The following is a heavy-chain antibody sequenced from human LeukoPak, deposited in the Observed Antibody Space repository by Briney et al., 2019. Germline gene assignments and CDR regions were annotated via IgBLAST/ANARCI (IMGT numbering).Heavy chain of an antibody. V-gene: IGHV1-18*01. Sequence: ASVKVSCKASGYTFTSYGISWVRQAPGQGLEWMGWISAYNGNTNYAQKLQGRVTMTTDTSTSTAYMELRSLRSDDTAVYYCARDLPYIVVVVAANSRYFDYWGQGTLVTVSS. D-gene: IGHD2-15*01. CDR2: ISAYNGNT. CDR1: GYTFTSYG. J-gene: IGHJ4*02. CDR3: ARDLPYIVVVVAANSRYFDY.